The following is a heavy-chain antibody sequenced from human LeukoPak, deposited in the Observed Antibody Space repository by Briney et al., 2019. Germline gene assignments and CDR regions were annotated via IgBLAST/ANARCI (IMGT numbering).Heavy chain of an antibody. Sequence: PSETLSLTCTVSGASISSYYWSWIRQPAGKGLEWIGRIYSSRSIYNPSLKSRVTMSVDTSKNQFSLKLSSVTAADTAVYYCARRPLGYCSSTSCPRGSGPKARFDPWGQGTLVTVSS. V-gene: IGHV4-4*07. CDR3: ARRPLGYCSSTSCPRGSGPKARFDP. D-gene: IGHD2-2*01. J-gene: IGHJ5*02. CDR1: GASISSYY. CDR2: IYSSRS.